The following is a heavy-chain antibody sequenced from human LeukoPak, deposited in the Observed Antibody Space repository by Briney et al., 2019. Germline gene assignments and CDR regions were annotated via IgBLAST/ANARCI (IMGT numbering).Heavy chain of an antibody. J-gene: IGHJ4*02. CDR1: GYTFTSYG. D-gene: IGHD6-19*01. CDR2: ISAYNGNT. Sequence: ASVKVSCKASGYTFTSYGISWVRQAPGQGLEWMGWISAYNGNTNYAQRPQGRVTMTTDTSTSTAYMELRSLRSDDTAVYYCARDHLVRGPRGASHTKTVAGTIWGQGNLVTVSS. CDR3: ARDHLVRGPRGASHTKTVAGTI. V-gene: IGHV1-18*01.